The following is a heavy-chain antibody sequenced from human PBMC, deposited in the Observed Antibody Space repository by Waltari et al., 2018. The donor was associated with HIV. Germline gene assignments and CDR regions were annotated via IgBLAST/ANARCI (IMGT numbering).Heavy chain of an antibody. V-gene: IGHV4-38-2*01. CDR2: VFHSGST. CDR1: DFSITSGHY. D-gene: IGHD6-13*01. Sequence: QVQLQESGPGLVKPSDTLSLTCAVSDFSITSGHYWGWIRQSPGKGLECIGSVFHSGSTFYKPSFKSRVSISVDTSKNQFSLKLTSVTAADTAVYYCARQPAPDSTWFQFYFDYWGQGTVVTVSS. CDR3: ARQPAPDSTWFQFYFDY. J-gene: IGHJ4*02.